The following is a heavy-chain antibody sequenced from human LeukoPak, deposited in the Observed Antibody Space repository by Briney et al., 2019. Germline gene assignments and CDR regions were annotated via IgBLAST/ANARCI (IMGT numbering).Heavy chain of an antibody. J-gene: IGHJ6*03. CDR1: GYTFTSYG. V-gene: IGHV1-18*01. D-gene: IGHD1/OR15-1a*01. CDR3: ARGTRLPSYYYYYMDV. CDR2: ISAYNGNT. Sequence: VASVKVSCKASGYTFTSYGISWVRQAPGQGLEWMGWISAYNGNTNYAQKLQGRVTMTTDTSTSTAYMELRSPRSDDTAVYYCARGTRLPSYYYYYMDVWGKGATVTISS.